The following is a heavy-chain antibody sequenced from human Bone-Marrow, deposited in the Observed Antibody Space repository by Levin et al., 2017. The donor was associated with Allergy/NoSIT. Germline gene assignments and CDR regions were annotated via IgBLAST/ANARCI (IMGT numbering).Heavy chain of an antibody. D-gene: IGHD4-23*01. CDR2: ISYDGSNK. V-gene: IGHV3-30*04. J-gene: IGHJ4*02. Sequence: GGSLRLSCAASGFTFSSYAMHWVRQAPGKGLEWVAVISYDGSNKYYADSVKGRFTISRDNSKNTLYLQMNSLRAEDTAVYYCARGSKLRWDGPIDYWGQGTLVTVSS. CDR1: GFTFSSYA. CDR3: ARGSKLRWDGPIDY.